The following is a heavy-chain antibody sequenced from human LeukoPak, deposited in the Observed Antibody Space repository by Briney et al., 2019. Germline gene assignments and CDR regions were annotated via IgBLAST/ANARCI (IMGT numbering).Heavy chain of an antibody. J-gene: IGHJ4*02. CDR1: GGSISGYF. CDR2: IYASGST. CDR3: ARGQVGVYCGGGCYDY. D-gene: IGHD2-21*02. Sequence: SETLSLTCSVSGGSISGYFWSWIRQPAGKGLEWIGRIYASGSTNYNPSLKSRVIMSVDTSKNQFSLKLTSVTAADTAVYYCARGQVGVYCGGGCYDYWGQGTLVTVSS. V-gene: IGHV4-4*07.